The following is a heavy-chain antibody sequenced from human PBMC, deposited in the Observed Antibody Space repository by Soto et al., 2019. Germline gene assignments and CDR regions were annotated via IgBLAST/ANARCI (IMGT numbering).Heavy chain of an antibody. J-gene: IGHJ6*02. V-gene: IGHV3-30*18. CDR2: ISYDGSNK. CDR3: AKDLLGGCISTSCVRRAYYYYYYGMDV. D-gene: IGHD2-2*01. CDR1: GFTFSSYG. Sequence: QVQLVESGGGVVQPGRSLRLSCAASGFTFSSYGMHWVRQAPGKGLEWVAVISYDGSNKYYADSVKGRFTISRDNSKNTLYLQMNSLRAEDTAVYYCAKDLLGGCISTSCVRRAYYYYYYGMDVWGQGTTVTVSS.